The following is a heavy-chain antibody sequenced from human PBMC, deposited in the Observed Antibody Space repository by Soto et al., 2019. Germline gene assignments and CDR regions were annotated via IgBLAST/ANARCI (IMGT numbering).Heavy chain of an antibody. Sequence: PGESLKISCKGSGYSFTNYWIDWVRQMPGKGLEWMGIMYLGDSDTRYSPSFQGQVTISDDKSISTAYLHWSSLKASDTAMYYCARVVDTSMAIDYWGQGTLVTVSS. J-gene: IGHJ4*02. CDR3: ARVVDTSMAIDY. D-gene: IGHD5-18*01. V-gene: IGHV5-51*01. CDR2: MYLGDSDT. CDR1: GYSFTNYW.